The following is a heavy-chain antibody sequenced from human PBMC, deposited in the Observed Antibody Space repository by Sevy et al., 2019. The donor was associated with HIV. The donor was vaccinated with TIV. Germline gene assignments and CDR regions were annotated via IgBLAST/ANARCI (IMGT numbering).Heavy chain of an antibody. CDR3: ARVLQYYYGLRDNFDI. CDR2: ILYDGSNK. D-gene: IGHD3-10*01. Sequence: GGSLRLSCAASGFTFSSYAMHWVRQAPGKGLEWVAVILYDGSNKYYADSVKGRFTMSRDNSKNTMYLQMNSLRAEDTAVYYCARVLQYYYGLRDNFDIWGQGTMVTVSS. V-gene: IGHV3-30-3*01. CDR1: GFTFSSYA. J-gene: IGHJ3*02.